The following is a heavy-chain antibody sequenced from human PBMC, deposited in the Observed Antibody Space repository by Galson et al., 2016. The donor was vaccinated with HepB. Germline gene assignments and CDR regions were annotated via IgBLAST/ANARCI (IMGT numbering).Heavy chain of an antibody. Sequence: SLRLSCAASGFTFSNYAISWVRQAPGKGLEWVSGIGGSDGTTYYADSVKGRFTISRDNSKNTLYLQMNSLRAEDTAVYYCAKGEYYYGSGVFFYFDYWGQGTLVPVSS. V-gene: IGHV3-23*01. CDR3: AKGEYYYGSGVFFYFDY. D-gene: IGHD3-10*01. CDR2: IGGSDGTT. J-gene: IGHJ4*01. CDR1: GFTFSNYA.